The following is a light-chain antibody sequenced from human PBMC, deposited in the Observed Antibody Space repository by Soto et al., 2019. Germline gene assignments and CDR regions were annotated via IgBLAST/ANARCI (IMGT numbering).Light chain of an antibody. V-gene: IGKV1-5*03. CDR3: QQYHRYPIT. Sequence: DIQMTQFPSTLSASVGDRVTITCRASQSITSWLAWYLQKPGKAPRLLIHEASSLQSGVPSRFSGSGSETEFTLTISGLQPDDFATDDCQQYHRYPITCGQGTKVEVK. CDR1: QSITSW. J-gene: IGKJ1*01. CDR2: EAS.